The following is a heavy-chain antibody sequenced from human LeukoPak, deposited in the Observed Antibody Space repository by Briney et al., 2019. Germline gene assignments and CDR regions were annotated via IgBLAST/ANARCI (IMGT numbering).Heavy chain of an antibody. V-gene: IGHV3-74*01. CDR2: INSDGSST. J-gene: IGHJ6*03. CDR3: ARGTRSSLYYYYYYMDV. CDR1: GFTFSSYW. Sequence: PGGSLRLSCAASGFTFSSYWMHWVRQAPGKGLVWVSRINSDGSSTSYADSVKGRFTISRDNAKNTLYLQMNSLRAEDTAVYYCARGTRSSLYYYYYYMDVWGKGTTVTVSS. D-gene: IGHD3-16*01.